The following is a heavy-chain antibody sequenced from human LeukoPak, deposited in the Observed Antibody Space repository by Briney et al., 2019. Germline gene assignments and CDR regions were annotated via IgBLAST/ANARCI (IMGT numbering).Heavy chain of an antibody. CDR3: ARDLTYYDILTGPAGFDY. CDR2: ISSSGSTI. J-gene: IGHJ4*02. Sequence: GGSLRLSCAASGFTFSDYYMSWIRQAPGKGLEWVSYISSSGSTIYYADSVKGRFTISRDNAKNSLYLQMNSLRAEDTAVYYCARDLTYYDILTGPAGFDYWGQGTLVTGSS. V-gene: IGHV3-11*04. D-gene: IGHD3-9*01. CDR1: GFTFSDYY.